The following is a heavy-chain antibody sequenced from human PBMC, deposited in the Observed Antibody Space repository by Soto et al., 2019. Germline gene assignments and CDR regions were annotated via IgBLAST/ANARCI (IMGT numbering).Heavy chain of an antibody. CDR1: GGSISSGDYY. D-gene: IGHD3-22*01. CDR3: ARAYLGYDSSGYLFDY. Sequence: QVQLQESGPGLVKPSQTLSLTCTVSGGSISSGDYYWSWIRQPPGKGLEWIGYIYYSGSTYYNPSLKSRVTISVDTSKNQFSLKLSSVTAADTAVYYCARAYLGYDSSGYLFDYWGQGTLVTVSS. V-gene: IGHV4-30-4*01. J-gene: IGHJ4*02. CDR2: IYYSGST.